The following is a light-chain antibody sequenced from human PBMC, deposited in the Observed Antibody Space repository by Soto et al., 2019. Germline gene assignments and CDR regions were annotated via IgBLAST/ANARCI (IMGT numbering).Light chain of an antibody. CDR1: SSNIGSNT. CDR2: ANT. V-gene: IGLV1-44*01. CDR3: QSYDSSLSGVV. Sequence: QSVLTQPPSASGTPGQRVIISCSGSSSNIGSNTVNWYQQLPGTAPKLLIYANTNRPSGVPARFSGSKSGTSASLAITGLQAEDEADYYCQSYDSSLSGVVFGGGTKLTVL. J-gene: IGLJ3*02.